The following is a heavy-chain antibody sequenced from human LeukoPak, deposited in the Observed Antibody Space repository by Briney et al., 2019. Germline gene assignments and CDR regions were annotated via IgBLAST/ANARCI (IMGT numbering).Heavy chain of an antibody. Sequence: SETLSLTCTVSGDSISSGDYYWSWIRQPAVKGLEWIGRISSSGSTNYNPSLKSRVTISVDTSKNQFSLKLSSVTAADTAVYFCAGGPYSYDSSGAFDIWGQGTMVTVSS. CDR2: ISSSGST. V-gene: IGHV4-61*02. CDR1: GDSISSGDYY. J-gene: IGHJ3*02. CDR3: AGGPYSYDSSGAFDI. D-gene: IGHD3-22*01.